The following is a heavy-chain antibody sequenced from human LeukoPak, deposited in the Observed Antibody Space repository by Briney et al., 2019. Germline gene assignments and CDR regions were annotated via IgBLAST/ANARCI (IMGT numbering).Heavy chain of an antibody. CDR3: AKTRSLGRSYYDSSGYYLDY. J-gene: IGHJ4*02. D-gene: IGHD3-22*01. CDR2: ISGSGGST. V-gene: IGHV3-23*01. CDR1: GFTFSSYA. Sequence: GGSLRLSCAASGFTFSSYAMSWVRQAQGKGLEWVSAISGSGGSTYYADSVKGRFTISRDNSKNTLYLQMNSLGAEDTAVYYCAKTRSLGRSYYDSSGYYLDYWGQGTLVTVSS.